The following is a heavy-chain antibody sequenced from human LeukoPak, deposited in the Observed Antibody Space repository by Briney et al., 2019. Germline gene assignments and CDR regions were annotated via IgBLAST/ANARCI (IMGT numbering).Heavy chain of an antibody. Sequence: SETLSLTCTVSGGSISSGDYYWSWIRQPPGKGLEWIGYIYYSGSTYYNPSLKSRVTISVHTSKNQFSLKLSSVTAADTAVYYCARGIYGSGSYYNGWGQGTLVTVSS. V-gene: IGHV4-30-4*01. CDR2: IYYSGST. D-gene: IGHD3-10*01. CDR1: GGSISSGDYY. CDR3: ARGIYGSGSYYNG. J-gene: IGHJ4*02.